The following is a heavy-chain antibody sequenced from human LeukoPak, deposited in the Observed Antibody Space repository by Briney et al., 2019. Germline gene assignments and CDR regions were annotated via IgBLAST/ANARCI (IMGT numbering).Heavy chain of an antibody. D-gene: IGHD3-10*01. CDR1: GFTFSGSA. J-gene: IGHJ4*02. CDR2: IRSKANSYAP. CDR3: TSRGYGSGSYYNCGY. Sequence: HPGGSLKLSCAASGFTFSGSAIHWVRQASGNGLEWVGRIRSKANSYAPAYAASLKGRFTISGDDSKNTAYLQMNSLKTEDTAVYYCTSRGYGSGSYYNCGYWGQGTLVTVSS. V-gene: IGHV3-73*01.